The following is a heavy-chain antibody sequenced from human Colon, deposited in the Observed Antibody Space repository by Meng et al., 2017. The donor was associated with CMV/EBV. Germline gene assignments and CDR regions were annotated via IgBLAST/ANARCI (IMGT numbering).Heavy chain of an antibody. Sequence: GESLKISCEVSGYRFTSYQIGWVRQMPGKGLEWMGIIYPGDSDTRYSPSFQGQVTISADKSINTAYLQWSSLGSDDTAVYYCARGPNWGASWFDPWGQGTLVTVSS. CDR2: IYPGDSDT. V-gene: IGHV5-51*01. D-gene: IGHD7-27*01. CDR1: GYRFTSYQ. CDR3: ARGPNWGASWFDP. J-gene: IGHJ5*02.